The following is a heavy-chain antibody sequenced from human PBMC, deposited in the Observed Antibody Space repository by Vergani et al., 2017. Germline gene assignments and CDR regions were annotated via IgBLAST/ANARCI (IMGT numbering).Heavy chain of an antibody. CDR1: GFTFSNYG. CDR3: AKDPRLKEDYYYYYMDV. J-gene: IGHJ6*03. Sequence: QVQLVESGGSVVQPGRSLRLSCAASGFTFSNYGLHWVRQAPGQGLEWVAVISHDGNKKYYLDSVKGRFTISRDNSKNTLYLYMNSLRADDTAVYYCAKDPRLKEDYYYYYMDVWGKGTTVTVSS. CDR2: ISHDGNKK. V-gene: IGHV3-30*18.